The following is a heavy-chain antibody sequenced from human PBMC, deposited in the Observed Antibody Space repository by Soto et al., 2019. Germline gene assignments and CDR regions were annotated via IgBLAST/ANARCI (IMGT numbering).Heavy chain of an antibody. CDR3: AHIVLAGLGYYFDY. D-gene: IGHD6-19*01. CDR1: GFSLSASRVS. CDR2: IDWDDAK. J-gene: IGHJ4*02. Sequence: SGHTLVNPTQTLTLTCTFSGFSLSASRVSISWIRKPPGKALEWLARIDWDDAKYFNTSLKTRLTVSKDTSKAQVVLTMTNMDPVDTGIYYCAHIVLAGLGYYFDYWGQGTLVTVSS. V-gene: IGHV2-70*12.